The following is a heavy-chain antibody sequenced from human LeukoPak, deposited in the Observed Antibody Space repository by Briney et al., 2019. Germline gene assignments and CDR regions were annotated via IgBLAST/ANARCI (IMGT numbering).Heavy chain of an antibody. V-gene: IGHV4-39*01. CDR3: ARAPDPNSSGWYYFDY. CDR1: GGSITSSSYY. D-gene: IGHD6-19*01. J-gene: IGHJ4*02. Sequence: SETLSLTSTVSGGSITSSSYYWGWIRQSPGKGLEWIGSIYYSGSNYYNPSLKSRATTWVDTSKNQFSLKLNSVSAADTAVYYCARAPDPNSSGWYYFDYWGQGTLVSVSS. CDR2: IYYSGSN.